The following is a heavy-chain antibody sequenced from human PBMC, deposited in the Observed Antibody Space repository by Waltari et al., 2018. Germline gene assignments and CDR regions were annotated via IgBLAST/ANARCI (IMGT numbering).Heavy chain of an antibody. V-gene: IGHV4-39*02. J-gene: IGHJ6*03. CDR1: GGSISSSSYY. CDR2: SAYNGDT. D-gene: IGHD2-21*02. Sequence: QLQLQESGPGLVKPSETLSLPCTVSGGSISSSSYYWGWLRQPPGQGLEWMGWISAYNGDTKYAQNLQGRVTMTTDTSTSTAYMELRSLRSDDTAVYYCARDPMTVVTYSYYYYMGVWGKGTTVTVSS. CDR3: ARDPMTVVTYSYYYYMGV.